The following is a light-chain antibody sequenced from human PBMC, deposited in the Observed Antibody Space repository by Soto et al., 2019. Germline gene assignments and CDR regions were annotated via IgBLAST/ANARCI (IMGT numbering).Light chain of an antibody. CDR3: GSYTTSSNYV. CDR2: YVS. Sequence: QSALAQPVCVSGSPGQSITTSCTGTSSDIDAYNYVSWYQQHPGKAPKLMIYYVSNRPSGISNRFSGSKSGNTASLTISGLQAEDEADYYCGSYTTSSNYVFGTGTKVTVL. V-gene: IGLV2-14*01. CDR1: SSDIDAYNY. J-gene: IGLJ1*01.